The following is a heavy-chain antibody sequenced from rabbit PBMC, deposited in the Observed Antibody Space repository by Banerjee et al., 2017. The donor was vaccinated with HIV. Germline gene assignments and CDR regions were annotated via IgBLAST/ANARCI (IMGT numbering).Heavy chain of an antibody. CDR2: IYAGASGST. Sequence: QEQLVESGGGLVQPEGSLTLTCKASGFDFSSNAMCWVRQAPGKRLEWIGYIYAGASGSTYYASWAKGRFTISKTSSTTVALQMTSLTAADTATYFCARDLAGVIGWNFDLWGPGTLVTVS. J-gene: IGHJ4*01. V-gene: IGHV1S45*01. D-gene: IGHD4-1*01. CDR1: GFDFSSNA. CDR3: ARDLAGVIGWNFDL.